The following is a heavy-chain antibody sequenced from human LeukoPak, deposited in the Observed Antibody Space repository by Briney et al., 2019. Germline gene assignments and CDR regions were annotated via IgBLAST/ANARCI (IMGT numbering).Heavy chain of an antibody. Sequence: PGGSLRLSCAASGFTFSSYWMTWVRQAPGKGLGWVANIKQDGSEKYVDSVKGRFTISRDNAKNSLYLQMNSLRAEDTAVYYCTRDTGCSGGTCYSFYDYWGQGTLVTVSS. J-gene: IGHJ4*02. CDR2: IKQDGSEK. CDR3: TRDTGCSGGTCYSFYDY. D-gene: IGHD2-15*01. V-gene: IGHV3-7*01. CDR1: GFTFSSYW.